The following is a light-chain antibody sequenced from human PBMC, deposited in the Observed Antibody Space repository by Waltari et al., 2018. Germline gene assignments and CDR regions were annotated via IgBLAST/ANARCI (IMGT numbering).Light chain of an antibody. CDR3: QQYHNWPPWA. V-gene: IGKV1-39*01. Sequence: DLQMTQSPSSLSASVGDRVTISCRASKNIRSYLSWYQQKPGIAPKLVIYAASTLQSGVPSRFSGSGSGTNFTLTITSLQAEDFALYYCQQYHNWPPWAFGQGTKVEIK. CDR2: AAS. J-gene: IGKJ1*01. CDR1: KNIRSY.